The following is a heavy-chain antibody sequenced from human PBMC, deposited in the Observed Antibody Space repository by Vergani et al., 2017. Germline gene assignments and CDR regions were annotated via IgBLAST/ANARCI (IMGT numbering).Heavy chain of an antibody. V-gene: IGHV4-61*10. Sequence: QVQLQESGPGLVKPSETLSLTCTVSGGSVSSGSYYWSWIRQPAGKGLEWIGSIYYSGSTNYNPSLKSRVTISVDTSKNQFSLELSSVTAADTAVYYCARDGRGYSYDVQGEFDAFDIWGQGTMVTVSS. CDR3: ARDGRGYSYDVQGEFDAFDI. D-gene: IGHD5-18*01. CDR1: GGSVSSGSYY. J-gene: IGHJ3*02. CDR2: IYYSGST.